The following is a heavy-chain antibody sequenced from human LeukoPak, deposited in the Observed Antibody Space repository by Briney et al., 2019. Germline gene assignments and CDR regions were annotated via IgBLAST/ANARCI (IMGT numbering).Heavy chain of an antibody. V-gene: IGHV4-4*02. CDR3: ARGDGTMLRGVHYFDF. Sequence: SGTLSLTCAVSGESITTSNWWSWVRQPPEKGLEWIGEIHHSGRTNYNPSLKGRVTISEDKSKNQFSLELISVTAADTAMYYCARGDGTMLRGVHYFDFWGQGTLVTVSS. J-gene: IGHJ4*02. D-gene: IGHD3-10*01. CDR1: GESITTSNW. CDR2: IHHSGRT.